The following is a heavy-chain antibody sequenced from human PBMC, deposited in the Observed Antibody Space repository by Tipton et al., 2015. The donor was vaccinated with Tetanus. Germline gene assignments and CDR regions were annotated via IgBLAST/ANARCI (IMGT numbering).Heavy chain of an antibody. CDR3: ARDPHTIRTGNHRGFDY. J-gene: IGHJ4*02. Sequence: SLRLSCEASGFTFNTYAMTWVRQAPGKGLEWVANIKQDGNEKYHVDSVKGRFTISRDNGKNLLYLQMNSLRVEDTAAYYCARDPHTIRTGNHRGFDYWGQGTKVTVSS. D-gene: IGHD3-10*01. CDR2: IKQDGNEK. CDR1: GFTFNTYA. V-gene: IGHV3-7*03.